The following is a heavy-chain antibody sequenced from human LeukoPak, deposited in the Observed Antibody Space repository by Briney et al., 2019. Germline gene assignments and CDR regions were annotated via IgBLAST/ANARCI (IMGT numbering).Heavy chain of an antibody. D-gene: IGHD3-10*01. CDR1: GYTFTSYG. CDR3: ARDRLYGSGALNWFDP. J-gene: IGHJ5*02. Sequence: GASVKVSCKASGYTFTSYGISWVRQAPGQGLEWMGWISAYNGNTNYAQKLQGRVTMTTDTSTSTAYMELRSLRSDDTAVYYCARDRLYGSGALNWFDPWGQGTLVTVPS. CDR2: ISAYNGNT. V-gene: IGHV1-18*01.